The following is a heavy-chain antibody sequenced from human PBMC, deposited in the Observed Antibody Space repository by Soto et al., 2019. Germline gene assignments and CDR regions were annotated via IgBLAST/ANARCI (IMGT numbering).Heavy chain of an antibody. CDR3: ARVGHDSSLDY. CDR1: GVSIISGGYY. Sequence: SATLSLTCTVSGVSIISGGYYWILIRQHPGKGLEWIGYIYYSGSTYYNPSLKSRVTISVDTSKNQFSLKLSSVTAADTAVYYCARVGHDSSLDYRGQVTLVPVSS. V-gene: IGHV4-31*03. J-gene: IGHJ4*02. CDR2: IYYSGST. D-gene: IGHD3-22*01.